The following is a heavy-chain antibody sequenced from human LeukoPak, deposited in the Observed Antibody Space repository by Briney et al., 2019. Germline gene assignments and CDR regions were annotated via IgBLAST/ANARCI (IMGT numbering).Heavy chain of an antibody. V-gene: IGHV4-59*01. CDR2: IYYSGST. Sequence: PSETLSLTCTVSGGSISSYYWSWIRQPPGKGLEWIGYIYYSGSTNYNPSLKSRVTISVDTSKNQFSLKLSSVTAADTAVYYCARDKDSYSSGWNYFDYWGQGTLVTVSS. D-gene: IGHD6-19*01. CDR1: GGSISSYY. CDR3: ARDKDSYSSGWNYFDY. J-gene: IGHJ4*02.